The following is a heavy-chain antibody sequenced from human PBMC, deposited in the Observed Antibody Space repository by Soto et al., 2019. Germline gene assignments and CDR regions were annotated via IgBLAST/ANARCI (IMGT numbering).Heavy chain of an antibody. Sequence: VQLQESGPGLVKPSGTLSLTCAVSSGSISSSNWWSWVRPPPGKGLGWIGEIYHSGSTNYNPSLKSRVTISVDKSKNQFSLKLSSVTAADTAVYYCARDSTTASPTGAFDIWGQGTMVTVSS. J-gene: IGHJ3*02. CDR2: IYHSGST. V-gene: IGHV4-4*02. CDR1: SGSISSSNW. D-gene: IGHD2-2*01. CDR3: ARDSTTASPTGAFDI.